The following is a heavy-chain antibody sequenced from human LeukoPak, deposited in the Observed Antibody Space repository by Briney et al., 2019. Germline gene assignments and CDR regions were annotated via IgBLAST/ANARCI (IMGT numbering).Heavy chain of an antibody. Sequence: SETLSLTCTVSGYSISSGYYWGWIRQPPGKGLEWIGSIYHSGTTYYNPSLKSRVTISVDTSKNQFSLKLSSVTAADTAVYYCARESISGPNAFDIWGQGTMVTVSS. V-gene: IGHV4-38-2*02. J-gene: IGHJ3*02. CDR3: ARESISGPNAFDI. CDR1: GYSISSGYY. D-gene: IGHD5-12*01. CDR2: IYHSGTT.